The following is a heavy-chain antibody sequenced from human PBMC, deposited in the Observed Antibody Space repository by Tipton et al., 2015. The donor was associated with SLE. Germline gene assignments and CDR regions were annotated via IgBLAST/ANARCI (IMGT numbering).Heavy chain of an antibody. CDR2: IFDSGKT. V-gene: IGHV4-59*01. J-gene: IGHJ2*01. CDR3: GRGAWYFDL. CDR1: GGSINVYY. Sequence: TLSLTCSVSGGSINVYYWSWVRQPPGKGLEWIGSIFDSGKTSINPSLKSRVTISVDTSKNHFSLNLISATAADTAIYYCGRGAWYFDLWGRGTLVTVSS.